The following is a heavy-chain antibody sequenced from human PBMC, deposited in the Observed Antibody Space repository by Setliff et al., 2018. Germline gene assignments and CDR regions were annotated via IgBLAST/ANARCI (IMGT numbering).Heavy chain of an antibody. V-gene: IGHV1-18*01. CDR2: ISAYNGNT. J-gene: IGHJ6*03. CDR1: GYTFSRYG. D-gene: IGHD3-10*01. CDR3: AREHRFGKYYYYYMDV. Sequence: ASVKVSCKASGYTFSRYGISWVRQAPGQGLEWMGWISAYNGNTNYAQKLQGRVTMTTDTSTSTAYMELRSLTSDDTAVYYCAREHRFGKYYYYYMDVWGKGTTVTVSS.